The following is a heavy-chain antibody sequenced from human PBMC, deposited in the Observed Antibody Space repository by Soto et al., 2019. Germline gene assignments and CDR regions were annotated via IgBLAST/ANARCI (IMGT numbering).Heavy chain of an antibody. V-gene: IGHV1-18*01. CDR2: ISTYDGNT. CDR3: ARKSSSSSWLDP. D-gene: IGHD6-6*01. Sequence: ASVKVSCKASGYTFFTYGITWVRQAPGQGLEWMGWISTYDGNTDYAQKLQGRVTMTTDTSTRTAYMGLRSLRSDDTAVYYCARKSSSSSWLDPWGQGTLVTVSS. CDR1: GYTFFTYG. J-gene: IGHJ5*02.